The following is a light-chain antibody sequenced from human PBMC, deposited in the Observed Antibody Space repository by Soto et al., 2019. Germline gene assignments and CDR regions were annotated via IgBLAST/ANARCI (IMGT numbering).Light chain of an antibody. CDR2: LTS. CDR3: MQGLQTLPT. V-gene: IGKV2-28*01. CDR1: QSLLHSDGYNY. J-gene: IGKJ3*01. Sequence: DVVMTQSPLSLPVTPGEPASISCRSSQSLLHSDGYNYLDWYLQKPGQSPRLLIYLTSKRASGVPDRFSGSGSGTDFILKISRVAAEDVGVYYCMQGLQTLPTFGPGTKVHIK.